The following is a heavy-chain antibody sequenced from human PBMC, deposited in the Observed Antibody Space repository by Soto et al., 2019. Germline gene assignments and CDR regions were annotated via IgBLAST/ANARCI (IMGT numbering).Heavy chain of an antibody. D-gene: IGHD2-2*01. J-gene: IGHJ6*03. Sequence: PSETLSLTCAVYGGSFSGYYWSWIRQPPRKGLEWIGEINHSGSTNYNPSLKSRVTISVDTSKNQFSLKLSSVTAADTAVYYCARDYCSSTSCSYYYMDVWGKGTTVTVSS. CDR2: INHSGST. CDR1: GGSFSGYY. V-gene: IGHV4-34*01. CDR3: ARDYCSSTSCSYYYMDV.